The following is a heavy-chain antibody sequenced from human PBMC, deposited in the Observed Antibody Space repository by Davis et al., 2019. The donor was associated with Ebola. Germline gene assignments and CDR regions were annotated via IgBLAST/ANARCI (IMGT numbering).Heavy chain of an antibody. Sequence: GESLKISCAASGFTFSSYAMSWVRQAPGKGLEWVSAISGSGGSTYYADSVKGRFTISRDNSKSTLYLQMKSLRAEDTAVYYCGYDFLDYWGQGTLVTVSS. CDR3: GYDFLDY. CDR2: ISGSGGST. V-gene: IGHV3-23*01. CDR1: GFTFSSYA. D-gene: IGHD3-3*01. J-gene: IGHJ4*02.